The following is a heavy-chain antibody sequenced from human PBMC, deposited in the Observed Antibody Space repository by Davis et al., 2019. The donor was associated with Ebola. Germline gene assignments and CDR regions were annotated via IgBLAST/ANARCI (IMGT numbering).Heavy chain of an antibody. CDR1: GYTFTGCY. CDR3: ARDGTDCNGGSCKAYFDY. D-gene: IGHD2-15*01. CDR2: INPNSGGT. Sequence: ASVKVSCKASGYTFTGCYMHWVRQAPGQGLEWMGWINPNSGGTNYAQNFQGRVTMTRDTSISTAYMELSRLRSDETDVYYCARDGTDCNGGSCKAYFDYWGQGTLVNVSS. J-gene: IGHJ4*02. V-gene: IGHV1-2*02.